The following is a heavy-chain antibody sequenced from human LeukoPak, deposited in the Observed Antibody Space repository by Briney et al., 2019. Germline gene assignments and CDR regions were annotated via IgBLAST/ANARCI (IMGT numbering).Heavy chain of an antibody. CDR2: IPGSGGST. CDR3: AKVTTPITIFGVVIEYYFDY. Sequence: PGGSLRLSCAASGFTFSSYAMSWVRQAPGKGLEWVSAIPGSGGSTYYADSVKGRFTISRDNSKNTLYLQMNSLRAEDTAVYYCAKVTTPITIFGVVIEYYFDYWGQGTLVTVSS. D-gene: IGHD3-3*01. V-gene: IGHV3-23*01. CDR1: GFTFSSYA. J-gene: IGHJ4*02.